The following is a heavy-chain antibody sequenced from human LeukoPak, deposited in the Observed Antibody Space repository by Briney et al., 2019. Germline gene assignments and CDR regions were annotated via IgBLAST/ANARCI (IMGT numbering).Heavy chain of an antibody. V-gene: IGHV4-39*07. CDR2: VYFRGDT. J-gene: IGHJ4*02. CDR3: ARRPGKATGWYEGNY. D-gene: IGHD6-19*01. CDR1: GGSISGGGYY. Sequence: SQTLSLTCTVSGGSISGGGYYWSWSRQPPGKGLVWIGTVYFRGDTYYNSSLKSRVSISIDTSKNHFSLHLTSVTAADTAVYFCARRPGKATGWYEGNYWGQGILVTVSS.